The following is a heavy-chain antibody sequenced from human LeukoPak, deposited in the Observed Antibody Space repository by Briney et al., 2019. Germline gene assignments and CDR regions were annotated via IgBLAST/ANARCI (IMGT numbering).Heavy chain of an antibody. D-gene: IGHD7-27*01. Sequence: SETLSLTCTVSGGSISSGGYYWSWIRQPPGKGLEWIGYIYHSGSTYYNPSLKSRVILSLDKSANQFSLNLSSVTAADTAVYYCARFSPRAMGNYLDFWGQGTLVTVSS. V-gene: IGHV4-30-2*01. CDR2: IYHSGST. CDR1: GGSISSGGYY. J-gene: IGHJ4*02. CDR3: ARFSPRAMGNYLDF.